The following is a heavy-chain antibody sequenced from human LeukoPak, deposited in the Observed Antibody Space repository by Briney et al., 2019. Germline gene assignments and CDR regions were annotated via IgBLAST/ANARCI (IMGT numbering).Heavy chain of an antibody. J-gene: IGHJ5*02. D-gene: IGHD3-10*01. V-gene: IGHV4-39*07. CDR3: ATWFGEEENWFDP. CDR1: GASISSSSYY. CDR2: IYYSGST. Sequence: SETLSLTCTVSGASISSSSYYWGWIRQPPGKGLEWIGSIYYSGSTYYNPSLKSRVTISVDTSKNQFSLKLSSVTAADTAVYYCATWFGEEENWFDPWGQGTLVTVSS.